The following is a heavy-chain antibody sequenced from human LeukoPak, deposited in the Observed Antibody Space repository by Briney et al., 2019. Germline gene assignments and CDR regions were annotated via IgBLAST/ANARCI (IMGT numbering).Heavy chain of an antibody. D-gene: IGHD3-22*01. CDR1: GFTFSSYA. V-gene: IGHV3-30*04. CDR2: ISYGGSNK. Sequence: PGRSLRLSCAASGFTFSSYAMHWVRQAPGKGLEWVAVISYGGSNKYYADSVKGRFTISRDNSKNTLYLQMNSLRAEDTAVYYCARVYDSSGYYIIPTYYYGMDVWGQGTTVTVSS. J-gene: IGHJ6*02. CDR3: ARVYDSSGYYIIPTYYYGMDV.